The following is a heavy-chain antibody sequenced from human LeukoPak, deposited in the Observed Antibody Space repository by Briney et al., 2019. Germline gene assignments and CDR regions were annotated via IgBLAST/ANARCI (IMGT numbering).Heavy chain of an antibody. V-gene: IGHV4-39*01. Sequence: PSETLSLTCTVSGGSISSSSYYWGWIRQPPGKGLEWIGSMFYSGSTYYNPSLKSRVTISVDTSKNQFSLKLSSVTAADTAVYYCARSLYTTVTLDYWGRGTLVTVSS. CDR1: GGSISSSSYY. J-gene: IGHJ4*02. CDR2: MFYSGST. D-gene: IGHD4-17*01. CDR3: ARSLYTTVTLDY.